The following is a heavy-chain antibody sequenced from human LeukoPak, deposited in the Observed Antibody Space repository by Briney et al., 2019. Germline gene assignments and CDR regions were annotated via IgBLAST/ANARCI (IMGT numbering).Heavy chain of an antibody. V-gene: IGHV4-39*07. CDR3: ARERQYYYDSSGYFDY. J-gene: IGHJ4*02. CDR2: IYYSGST. Sequence: SETLSLTCTVSGGSISSNSYYWGWIRQPPGKGLEWIGTIYYSGSTYYKPSLKSRVTISVDTSKNQFSLKLSSVTAADTAVYYCARERQYYYDSSGYFDYWGQGTLVTVSP. CDR1: GGSISSNSYY. D-gene: IGHD3-22*01.